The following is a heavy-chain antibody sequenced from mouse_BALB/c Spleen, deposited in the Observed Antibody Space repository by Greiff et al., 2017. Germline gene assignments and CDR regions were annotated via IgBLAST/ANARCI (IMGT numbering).Heavy chain of an antibody. CDR2: ISSGGSYT. CDR3: ARYYGSSYYFDY. J-gene: IGHJ2*01. V-gene: IGHV5-9-3*01. D-gene: IGHD1-1*01. CDR1: GFTFSSYA. Sequence: EVQLVESGGGLVKPGGSLKLSCAASGFTFSSYAMSWVRQTPEKRLEWVATISSGGSYTYYPDSVKGRFTISRDNAKNTLYLQMSSLRSEDTAMYYCARYYGSSYYFDYWGQGTTLTVSS.